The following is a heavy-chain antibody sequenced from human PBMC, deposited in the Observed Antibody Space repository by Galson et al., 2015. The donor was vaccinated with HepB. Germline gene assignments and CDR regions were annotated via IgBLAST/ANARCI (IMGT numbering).Heavy chain of an antibody. CDR1: GYGFTSYW. D-gene: IGHD2-2*01. Sequence: QSGAEVKKPGESLRISCKGSGYGFTSYWISWVRQMPGKGLEWMGRIDPSDSYTNYSPSFQGHVTISADKSISTAYLQWSSLKASDTAMYYCARRGRDCSSTSCYLYYYYGMDVWGQGTTVTVSS. J-gene: IGHJ6*02. CDR3: ARRGRDCSSTSCYLYYYYGMDV. CDR2: IDPSDSYT. V-gene: IGHV5-10-1*01.